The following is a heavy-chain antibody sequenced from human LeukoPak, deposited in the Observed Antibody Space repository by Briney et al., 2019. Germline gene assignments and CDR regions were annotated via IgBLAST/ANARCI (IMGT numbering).Heavy chain of an antibody. CDR1: GFSLSTPEMC. CDR2: IDWDDDK. V-gene: IGHV2-70*17. D-gene: IGHD2-15*01. CDR3: ARMTPDSPSFDY. Sequence: SGPALVKPTQTLTLTCTFSGFSLSTPEMCVTWIRQPPGRALEWLARIDWDDDKFYSPSLRTRLTISKDTPKNQVVLRMTNMDPVDTGTYYCARMTPDSPSFDYWGQGALITVSS. J-gene: IGHJ4*02.